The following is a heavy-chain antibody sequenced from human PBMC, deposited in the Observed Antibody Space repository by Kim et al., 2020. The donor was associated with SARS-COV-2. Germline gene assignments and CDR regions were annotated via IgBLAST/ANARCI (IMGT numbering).Heavy chain of an antibody. CDR1: GFTFSSYS. J-gene: IGHJ4*02. D-gene: IGHD3-16*02. Sequence: GGSLRLSCAASGFTFSSYSMNWVRQAPGKGLEWVSSISSSSTYIYYADSVKGRFTISRDNAKSSLYLQMNGLRAEDTAMYYCARDIVPLIDYWGQGTLVT. V-gene: IGHV3-21*01. CDR3: ARDIVPLIDY. CDR2: ISSSSTYI.